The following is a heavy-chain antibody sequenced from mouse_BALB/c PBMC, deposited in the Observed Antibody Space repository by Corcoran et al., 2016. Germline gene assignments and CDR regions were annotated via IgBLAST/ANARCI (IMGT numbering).Heavy chain of an antibody. Sequence: EVLLQQSGPELVKPGASVKIPCKASGYTFTDYNMDWVKQNHGKSLEWIGDINPNNGGTIYNQKYKGKATWTVDKSSSTAYMEPRSLTSEDTAIYYCANTDYGNYGWFAYWGQGTLVTVSA. D-gene: IGHD2-1*01. CDR1: GYTFTDYN. CDR2: INPNNGGT. CDR3: ANTDYGNYGWFAY. V-gene: IGHV1-18*01. J-gene: IGHJ3*01.